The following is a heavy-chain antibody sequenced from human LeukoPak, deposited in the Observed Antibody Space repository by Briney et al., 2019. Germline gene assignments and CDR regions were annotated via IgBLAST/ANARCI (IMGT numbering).Heavy chain of an antibody. CDR3: ARDYYGSGSFHY. D-gene: IGHD3-10*01. CDR1: GYTFTSYG. V-gene: IGHV1-18*01. J-gene: IGHJ4*02. CDR2: ISAYNGNT. Sequence: ASVKVSCKASGYTFTSYGISWVRQAPGQGLEWMGGISAYNGNTDYAQKLQGRVTMTTDTSTSTAYMELRSLRSDDTAVYYCARDYYGSGSFHYWGQGTLVTVSS.